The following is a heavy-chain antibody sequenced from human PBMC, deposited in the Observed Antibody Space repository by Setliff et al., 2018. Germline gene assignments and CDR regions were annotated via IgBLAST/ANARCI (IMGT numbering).Heavy chain of an antibody. CDR3: ARDLTAMYYFDY. V-gene: IGHV4-59*11. J-gene: IGHJ4*02. CDR1: GGSISSHY. CDR2: IYYSGST. Sequence: SEPLSLTCTVSGGSISSHYWSWIRQPPGKGLEWIGSIYYSGSTNYNPSLKSRVTISVDTSKNQFSLKLSSVTAADTAVYYCARDLTAMYYFDYWGQGTLVTVSS.